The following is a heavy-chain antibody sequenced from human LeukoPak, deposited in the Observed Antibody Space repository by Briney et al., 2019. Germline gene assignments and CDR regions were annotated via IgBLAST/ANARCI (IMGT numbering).Heavy chain of an antibody. Sequence: PGGSLRLSCAASGSAFSSLAMGWVRQAPGKGLEWVTAITDSGDTTYYADSVRGRFTISRDNSRNTIYLQMNSLRAEDTAVYYCAKDARRSNGWYFFDHWGQGALVTVSS. CDR3: AKDARRSNGWYFFDH. J-gene: IGHJ4*02. D-gene: IGHD6-19*01. V-gene: IGHV3-23*01. CDR2: ITDSGDTT. CDR1: GSAFSSLA.